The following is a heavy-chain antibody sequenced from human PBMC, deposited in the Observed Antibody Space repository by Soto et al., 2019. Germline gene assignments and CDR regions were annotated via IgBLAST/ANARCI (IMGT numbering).Heavy chain of an antibody. CDR3: ARGGSGHGDDNWFDP. CDR2: IYHSGST. V-gene: IGHV4-30-2*01. D-gene: IGHD4-17*01. J-gene: IGHJ5*02. CDR1: GGSISSGNYA. Sequence: QLQLQESGSGLVKPSQTLSLTCAVSGGSISSGNYAWSWIRQPPGKGLEWIGYIYHSGSTYYNPSLKRPVTISVDTSKNQFSLNLKSVTAEDTAVYYCARGGSGHGDDNWFDPWGQGTLVTVSS.